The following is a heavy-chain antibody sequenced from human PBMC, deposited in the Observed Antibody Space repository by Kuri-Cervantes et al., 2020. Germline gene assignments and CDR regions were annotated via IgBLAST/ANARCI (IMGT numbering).Heavy chain of an antibody. CDR2: INQDESEK. D-gene: IGHD2-2*01. V-gene: IGHV3-7*03. CDR3: AKVLSNTWQADY. Sequence: GEALKIFCVASGFTFSNYWMSWVRQAPGKGLEWVANINQDESEKYYVDSVKGRFTISRDNAKKSVYLQMDSLRAEDTAVYYCAKVLSNTWQADYWGQGTLVTVSS. J-gene: IGHJ4*02. CDR1: GFTFSNYW.